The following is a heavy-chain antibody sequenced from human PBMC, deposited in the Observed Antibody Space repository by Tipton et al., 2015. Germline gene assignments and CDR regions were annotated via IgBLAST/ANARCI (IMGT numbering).Heavy chain of an antibody. V-gene: IGHV4-31*03. Sequence: TLSLTCTVSGGSIRTDGYYWSWIRQHPGKGLEWIGYIHYRGSTDYNPSLKSRATVSVDTLTNHFSLMATSVTAADTAVYYCAGEAYNSNYFVFWGQGTLVIVSS. CDR1: GGSIRTDGYY. CDR2: IHYRGST. J-gene: IGHJ4*02. CDR3: AGEAYNSNYFVF. D-gene: IGHD5-24*01.